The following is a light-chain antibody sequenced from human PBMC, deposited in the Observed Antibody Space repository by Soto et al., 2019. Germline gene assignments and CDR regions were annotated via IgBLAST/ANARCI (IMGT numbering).Light chain of an antibody. CDR1: QSVSSY. J-gene: IGKJ5*01. V-gene: IGKV3-11*01. CDR2: DAS. Sequence: ELVLTQSPATLSLSPGERATLSCRASQSVSSYLAWYQQKPGQAPRLLIYDASNRATGIQARFSGSGSGTDFTLTIRSLEPEDFAVYYCKQRSNWITFGQGTRREI. CDR3: KQRSNWIT.